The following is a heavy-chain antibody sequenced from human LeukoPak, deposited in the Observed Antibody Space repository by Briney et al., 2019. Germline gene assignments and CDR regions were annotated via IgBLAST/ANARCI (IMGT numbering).Heavy chain of an antibody. CDR2: IYYSGST. Sequence: SETLSLTCTVSGGSISSSSYYWGWIRQPPGKGLEWIGSIYYSGSTYYNPSLKSRVTISVDTSKNQFSLKLSSVTAADTAVYYCARTASGLYYFDYWGQGTLVTVSS. J-gene: IGHJ4*02. V-gene: IGHV4-39*07. CDR3: ARTASGLYYFDY. CDR1: GGSISSSSYY. D-gene: IGHD3-22*01.